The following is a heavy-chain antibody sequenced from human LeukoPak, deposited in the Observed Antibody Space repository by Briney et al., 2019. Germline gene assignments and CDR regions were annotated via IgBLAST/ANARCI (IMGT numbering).Heavy chain of an antibody. J-gene: IGHJ4*02. D-gene: IGHD6-13*01. V-gene: IGHV1-18*01. CDR1: GYTFTSYG. CDR3: ARDTAAAASGDY. CDR2: ISAYNGNT. Sequence: ASVKVSCKASGYTFTSYGTSWVRQSPGQGLEWMGWISAYNGNTNYAQKLQGRVTMTTDTSTSTAYMELRSLRSDDTAVYYCARDTAAAASGDYWGQGTLVTVSS.